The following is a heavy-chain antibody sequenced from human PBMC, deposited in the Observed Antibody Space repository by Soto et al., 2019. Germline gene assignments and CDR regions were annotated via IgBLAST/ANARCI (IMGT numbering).Heavy chain of an antibody. CDR3: ARGTVTSGRWFGP. CDR2: ISTFNGNT. CDR1: XXXFXXXX. J-gene: IGHJ5*02. Sequence: QVHLVQSGTEVKEPGASVXVXCXXXXXXFXXXXXXXXXXTXRQGLEWMGWISTFNGNTKYAGNFEGRVTMTTNTSTTTAYMELTSLTFDDTAVYFCARGTVTSGRWFGPWGQGTLVSVSS. V-gene: IGHV1-18*01. D-gene: IGHD4-17*01.